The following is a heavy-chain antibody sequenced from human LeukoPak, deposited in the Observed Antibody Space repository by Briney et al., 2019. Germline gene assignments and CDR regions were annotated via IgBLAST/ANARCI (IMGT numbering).Heavy chain of an antibody. CDR3: AAQDSTVVTRGGAFDI. Sequence: GGSLRLSCAASGFTFSSYGMHWVRQAPGKGLEWVAVISYDGSNKYYADSVKGRFTISRDNSKNTLYLQMNSLRAEDTAVYYCAAQDSTVVTRGGAFDIWGQGTMVTVSS. D-gene: IGHD4-23*01. CDR1: GFTFSSYG. V-gene: IGHV3-30*03. J-gene: IGHJ3*02. CDR2: ISYDGSNK.